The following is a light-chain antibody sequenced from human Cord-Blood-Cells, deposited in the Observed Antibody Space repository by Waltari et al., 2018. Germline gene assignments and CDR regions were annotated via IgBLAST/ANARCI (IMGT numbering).Light chain of an antibody. V-gene: IGKV1-39*01. CDR3: QQSYSTLYT. CDR1: QSISSY. CDR2: AAS. Sequence: VGDRVTITCRASQSISSYLNWYQQKPGKAPKLLIYAASSLQSGVPSRFSGSGSGTDFTLTISSLQPEDFATYYCQQSYSTLYTFGQGTKLEIK. J-gene: IGKJ2*01.